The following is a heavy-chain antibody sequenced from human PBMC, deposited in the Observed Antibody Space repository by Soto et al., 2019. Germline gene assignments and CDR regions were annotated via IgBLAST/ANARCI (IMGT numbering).Heavy chain of an antibody. V-gene: IGHV4-59*01. CDR1: GGSISSYY. J-gene: IGHJ6*02. D-gene: IGHD6-13*01. Sequence: QVPLQESGPGLVKPSETLSLTCTVSGGSISSYYWSWIRQPPGKGLEWIGYIYYSGSTNYSPSLKSRVTISVDTSKNQFSLNLSSVTAADTAVYYCAREGVSSSWYYYYALDVWGQGTTVTVSS. CDR2: IYYSGST. CDR3: AREGVSSSWYYYYALDV.